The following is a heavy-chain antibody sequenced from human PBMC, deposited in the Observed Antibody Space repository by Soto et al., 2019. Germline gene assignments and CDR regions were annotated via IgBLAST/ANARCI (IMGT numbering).Heavy chain of an antibody. V-gene: IGHV6-1*01. CDR2: TYYRSRWYN. J-gene: IGHJ4*02. D-gene: IGHD1-26*01. CDR1: GDSISSNSAA. Sequence: QVQLQQSGPGLVKPSQTLSLTCAISGDSISSNSAAWIWVRQSPSRGLEWLGRTYYRSRWYNDYAVSVKSRITPNPDTSKNQFSLQLNSVTPEDTAVYYCARGGLGATTALDYWGQGILVTVSS. CDR3: ARGGLGATTALDY.